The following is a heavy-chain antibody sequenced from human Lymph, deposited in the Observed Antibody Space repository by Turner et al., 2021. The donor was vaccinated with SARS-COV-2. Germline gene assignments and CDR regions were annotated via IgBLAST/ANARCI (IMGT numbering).Heavy chain of an antibody. D-gene: IGHD1-26*01. CDR1: GFTFSSYA. CDR2: LSYDGSNK. J-gene: IGHJ4*02. CDR3: ARSGTNFDY. Sequence: QVQLVESGGGVVQPGRSLRLSCAASGFTFSSYAMLWVRQAPGKGLEWVALLSYDGSNKYYADSVKGRFTISRENSKNTLYLQMNSLRAEDTAVYYCARSGTNFDYWGQGTLVTVSS. V-gene: IGHV3-30-3*01.